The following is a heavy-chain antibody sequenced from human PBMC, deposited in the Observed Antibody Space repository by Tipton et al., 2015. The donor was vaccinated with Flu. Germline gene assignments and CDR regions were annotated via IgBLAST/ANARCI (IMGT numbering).Heavy chain of an antibody. V-gene: IGHV4-61*09. J-gene: IGHJ4*02. CDR3: ARAPLFPVTHFDY. D-gene: IGHD4-23*01. Sequence: TLSLTCTVSGGSISSSSYYWTWIRQPAGKGLEWIGHIYTSGNTYYNPSLKSRVTISVDTSKNQFSLNLSSVTAADTAVYYCARAPLFPVTHFDYWGQGTLVTVSS. CDR2: IYTSGNT. CDR1: GGSISSSSYY.